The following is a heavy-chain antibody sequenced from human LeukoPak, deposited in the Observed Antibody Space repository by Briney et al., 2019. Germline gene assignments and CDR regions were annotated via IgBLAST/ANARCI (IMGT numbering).Heavy chain of an antibody. CDR1: GHTFTSYY. J-gene: IGHJ6*02. D-gene: IGHD2-15*01. CDR3: ARDRVVVVVAATVVDGMDV. V-gene: IGHV1-46*01. CDR2: INPSGGST. Sequence: ASVKVSCKASGHTFTSYYMHWVRQAPGQGLEWMGIINPSGGSTSYAQKFQGRVTMTRDTSTSTVYMELSSLRSEDTAVYYCARDRVVVVVAATVVDGMDVWGQGTTVTVSS.